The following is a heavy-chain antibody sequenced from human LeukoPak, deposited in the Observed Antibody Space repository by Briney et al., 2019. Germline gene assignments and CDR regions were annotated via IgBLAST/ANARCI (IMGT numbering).Heavy chain of an antibody. CDR2: IYSGGST. D-gene: IGHD3-10*02. V-gene: IGHV3-66*01. CDR3: AKDRLFGELLGDFDY. CDR1: EFSVGSNY. J-gene: IGHJ4*02. Sequence: GGSLRLSCAASEFSVGSNYMTWVRQAPGKGLEWVSLIYSGGSTYYADSVKGRFTISRDNSKNTLYLQMNSLRAEDTAVYYCAKDRLFGELLGDFDYWGQGTLVTVSS.